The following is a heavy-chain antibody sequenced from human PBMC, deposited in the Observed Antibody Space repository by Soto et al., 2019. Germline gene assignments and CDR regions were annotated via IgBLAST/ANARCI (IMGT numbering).Heavy chain of an antibody. CDR1: GGTFSSYA. CDR3: ARPLELRYYYYGMDV. J-gene: IGHJ6*02. V-gene: IGHV1-69*13. D-gene: IGHD1-7*01. CDR2: IIPIFGTA. Sequence: SVKVSCKASGGTFSSYAISWVRQAPGQGLEWMGGIIPIFGTANYAQKFQGRVTITADESTSTAYMELSSLRSEDTAVYYCARPLELRYYYYGMDVWGQGTTVTVSS.